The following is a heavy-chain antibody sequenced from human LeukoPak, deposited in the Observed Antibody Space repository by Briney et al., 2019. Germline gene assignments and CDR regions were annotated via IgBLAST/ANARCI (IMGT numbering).Heavy chain of an antibody. CDR3: AKAEGIAAAGQLSAPDYYYYGMDV. CDR2: ISYDGSNK. D-gene: IGHD6-13*01. V-gene: IGHV3-30*18. Sequence: GGSLRLSCAASGFTFSSYGMHWVRQAPGKGLEWVAVISYDGSNKYYADSVKGRFTISRDNSKNTLYLQMNSLRAEDTAVYYCAKAEGIAAAGQLSAPDYYYYGMDVWGQGTTVTVSS. J-gene: IGHJ6*02. CDR1: GFTFSSYG.